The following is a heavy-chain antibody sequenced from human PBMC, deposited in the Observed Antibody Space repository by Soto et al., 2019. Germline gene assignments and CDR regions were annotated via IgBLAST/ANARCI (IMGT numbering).Heavy chain of an antibody. D-gene: IGHD5-12*01. Sequence: SSVQVSCKASGGTFSSYAISWVRQAPGQGLEWMGGIIPIFGTANYAQKFQGRVTITADESTSTAYMELSSLRSEDTAVYYCARDSDGYSGYDLEDNYYYYYVMDVWG. CDR1: GGTFSSYA. CDR2: IIPIFGTA. V-gene: IGHV1-69*13. J-gene: IGHJ6*02. CDR3: ARDSDGYSGYDLEDNYYYYYVMDV.